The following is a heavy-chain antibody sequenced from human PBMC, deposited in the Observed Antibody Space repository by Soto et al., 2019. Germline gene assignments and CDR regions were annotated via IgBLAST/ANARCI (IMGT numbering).Heavy chain of an antibody. Sequence: QVQLQQWGAGLLKPSETLSLTCAVYGGSFSGYYWSWIRQPPGKGLEWIGEINHSGSTNYNPSLKSRVTISVDTSKNQFSLKLSSVTAADTAVYYCARVGPSDSGSYYKHGDAFDIWGQGTMVTVSS. J-gene: IGHJ3*02. CDR3: ARVGPSDSGSYYKHGDAFDI. CDR1: GGSFSGYY. CDR2: INHSGST. V-gene: IGHV4-34*01. D-gene: IGHD3-10*01.